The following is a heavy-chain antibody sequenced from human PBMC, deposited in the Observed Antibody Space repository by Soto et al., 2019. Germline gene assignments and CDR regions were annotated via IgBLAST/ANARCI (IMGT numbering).Heavy chain of an antibody. CDR3: ARDSPDSDILTGQRTYYFDY. V-gene: IGHV4-31*03. Sequence: SETLSLTCTVSGGSISGGGYYWSWIRQHPGKGLEWIGYIYYSGSTYYNPSLKSRVTISVDTSKNQFSLKLSSVTAADTAVYYCARDSPDSDILTGQRTYYFDYWGQGTLVTVSS. CDR1: GGSISGGGYY. CDR2: IYYSGST. D-gene: IGHD3-9*01. J-gene: IGHJ4*02.